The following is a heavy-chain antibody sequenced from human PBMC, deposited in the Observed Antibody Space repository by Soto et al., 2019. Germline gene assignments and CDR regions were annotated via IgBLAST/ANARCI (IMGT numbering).Heavy chain of an antibody. CDR1: RGSVSSATYY. V-gene: IGHV4-61*01. J-gene: IGHJ6*02. Sequence: KASETLSLTCSVSRGSVSSATYYWNWMRQPPGKPLEWIGYIYYSGSTNYNPSLKSRVTISLDTSNDRFSLRLSSVTAADTAVYYCARPRDNHINYYYALEVWGPGTTGTVSS. D-gene: IGHD1-20*01. CDR2: IYYSGST. CDR3: ARPRDNHINYYYALEV.